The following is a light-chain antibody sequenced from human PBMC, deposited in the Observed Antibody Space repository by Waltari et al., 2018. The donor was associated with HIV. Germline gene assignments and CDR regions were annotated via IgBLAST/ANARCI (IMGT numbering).Light chain of an antibody. J-gene: IGLJ2*01. CDR1: RSDVGGHNY. V-gene: IGLV2-8*01. CDR2: DVI. CDR3: SSHAGSKVV. Sequence: QSALTQPPSASGSPGQSVTLSCTGPRSDVGGHNYVSWHQQHQGKAPKLMIYDVIKRPSGVPDLFSGSKSGNTASLTVSGLQPEDEADYYCSSHAGSKVVFGGGTRLTVL.